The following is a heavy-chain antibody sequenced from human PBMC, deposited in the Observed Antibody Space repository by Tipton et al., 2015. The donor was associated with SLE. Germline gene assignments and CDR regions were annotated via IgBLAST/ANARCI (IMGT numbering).Heavy chain of an antibody. Sequence: SLRLSCAASGFIFSGYDMHWVRQAPGKGLEWVAVISYDGSNKYYADSVKGRFTISRDNSKNTPYLQMNSLRAEDTAVYYCAKVSEYSSSTGLYFDAFDIWGQGTMVTVSS. D-gene: IGHD6-6*01. J-gene: IGHJ3*02. CDR1: GFIFSGYD. CDR2: ISYDGSNK. CDR3: AKVSEYSSSTGLYFDAFDI. V-gene: IGHV3-30*18.